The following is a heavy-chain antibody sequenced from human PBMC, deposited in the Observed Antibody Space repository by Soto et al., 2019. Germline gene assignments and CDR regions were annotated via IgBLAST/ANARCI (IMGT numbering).Heavy chain of an antibody. CDR3: ARSSEQWLVLGSDY. D-gene: IGHD6-19*01. J-gene: IGHJ4*02. Sequence: QVQLVESGGGVVQPGRSLRLSCAASGFTFSSYAMHWVRQAPGKGLEWVAVISYDGSNKYYADSVKGRFTISRDNSKNTLYLQMNSLRAEDTAVYYCARSSEQWLVLGSDYWGQATLVTVSS. CDR2: ISYDGSNK. CDR1: GFTFSSYA. V-gene: IGHV3-30-3*01.